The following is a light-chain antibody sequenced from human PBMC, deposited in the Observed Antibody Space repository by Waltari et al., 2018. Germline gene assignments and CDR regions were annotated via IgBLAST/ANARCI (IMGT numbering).Light chain of an antibody. CDR1: QTALNMSNNQNH. CDR2: GAS. Sequence: DIVMTQSPDLPAVPLGLSAPIPSKSIQTALNMSNNQNHLAWFHQKPGPPPRLLIYGASTRDSGVPKRFGGHGSGTDYTLTINTMQARDVAVYYCQKYYSPPLTFGEGTKV. J-gene: IGKJ1*01. CDR3: QKYYSPPLT. V-gene: IGKV4-1*01.